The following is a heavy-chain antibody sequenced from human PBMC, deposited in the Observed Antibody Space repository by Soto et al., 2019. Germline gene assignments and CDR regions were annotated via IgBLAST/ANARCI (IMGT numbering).Heavy chain of an antibody. CDR2: ISYDASNT. Sequence: QVQVVESGGGVVQAGRPLRLSCTASGFTFGTYSMHWVRQAPGKGLEWVAVISYDASNTYYADSVKGRFTISRDNSKNALFLQMNSLRPEDTAVYYCATPQRGYFDLDYWGQGILVTVSS. J-gene: IGHJ4*02. CDR1: GFTFGTYS. CDR3: ATPQRGYFDLDY. D-gene: IGHD3-9*01. V-gene: IGHV3-30-3*01.